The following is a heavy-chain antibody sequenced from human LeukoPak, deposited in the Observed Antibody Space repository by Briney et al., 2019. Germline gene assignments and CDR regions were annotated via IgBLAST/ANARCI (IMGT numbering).Heavy chain of an antibody. J-gene: IGHJ4*02. V-gene: IGHV4-61*01. Sequence: SETLSLTCTVSGGSVSSGSYYWSWIRQPPGTGLEWIGYIYYSGSTNYNPSLKSRVTISVDTSKNQFSLKLGSVTTADTAVYYCARYVDTSMLRTYYFDFWGQGTLVTVSS. CDR2: IYYSGST. CDR3: ARYVDTSMLRTYYFDF. D-gene: IGHD5-18*01. CDR1: GGSVSSGSYY.